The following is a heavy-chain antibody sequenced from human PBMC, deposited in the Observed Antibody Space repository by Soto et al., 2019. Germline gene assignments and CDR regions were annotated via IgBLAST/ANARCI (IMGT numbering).Heavy chain of an antibody. Sequence: SVKVSCKASGGTFSSYAISWLRQAPGQGLEWMGGIIPIFGTANYAQKFQGRVTITADESTSTAYMELSSLRSEDTAVYYCASTRRGYYYYGMDVWGQGTTVTVSS. J-gene: IGHJ6*02. CDR2: IIPIFGTA. CDR1: GGTFSSYA. V-gene: IGHV1-69*13. CDR3: ASTRRGYYYYGMDV.